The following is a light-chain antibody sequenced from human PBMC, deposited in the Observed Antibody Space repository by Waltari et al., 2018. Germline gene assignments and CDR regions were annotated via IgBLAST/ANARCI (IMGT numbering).Light chain of an antibody. CDR3: HQYYSSPQT. V-gene: IGKV4-1*01. CDR1: KSVLYSSNNKNY. CDR2: WAS. J-gene: IGKJ1*01. Sequence: DIVMTQSPDSLTVSLGERATINCKSSKSVLYSSNNKNYLAWYQQKPGQPHKPLIYWASTRESWVPDRFSGSGSGTDFTLTISNLQAEDVAVYYCHQYYSSPQTFGQGTKVEIK.